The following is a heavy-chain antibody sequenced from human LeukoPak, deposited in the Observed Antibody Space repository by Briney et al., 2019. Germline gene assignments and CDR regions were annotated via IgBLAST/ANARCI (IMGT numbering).Heavy chain of an antibody. CDR3: ARDWGYISGWYGVDY. CDR1: GFTFSSYS. Sequence: GGSLTLSCAASGFTFSSYSMNWVRQAPGKGLEWVSSNSRSGSYIYYADSVKGRFTISRHNAKNSVYLQMNSLRAEDTAVYYCARDWGYISGWYGVDYWGQGTLVTVSS. CDR2: NSRSGSYI. V-gene: IGHV3-21*01. D-gene: IGHD6-19*01. J-gene: IGHJ4*02.